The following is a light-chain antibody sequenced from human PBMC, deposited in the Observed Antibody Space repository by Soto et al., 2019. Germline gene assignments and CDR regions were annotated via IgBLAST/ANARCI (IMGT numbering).Light chain of an antibody. J-gene: IGKJ2*01. CDR3: QQYGNSLSYT. Sequence: EIVLTQSPATLSSSAGERATLSCRASQSVSSCYLAWYQQKPGQAPRLLIYAASSRAAGIQDTFSGSGSWADFTPTTSSLQPEDFVVYYCQQYGNSLSYTFGQGTKLEIK. V-gene: IGKV3-20*01. CDR2: AAS. CDR1: QSVSSCY.